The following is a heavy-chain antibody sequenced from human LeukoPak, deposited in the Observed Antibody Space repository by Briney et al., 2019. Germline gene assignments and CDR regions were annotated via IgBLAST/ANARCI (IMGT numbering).Heavy chain of an antibody. CDR2: ISWNSGSI. D-gene: IGHD6-19*01. J-gene: IGHJ4*02. V-gene: IGHV3-9*03. CDR3: AKDKGAVAGAFDY. Sequence: GGSLRLSCAASGFTFDDYAMHWVRQAPGKSLEWVSGISWNSGSIGYADSVKGRFTISRDNAKNSLYLQMNSLRAEDMALYYCAKDKGAVAGAFDYWGQGTLVTVSS. CDR1: GFTFDDYA.